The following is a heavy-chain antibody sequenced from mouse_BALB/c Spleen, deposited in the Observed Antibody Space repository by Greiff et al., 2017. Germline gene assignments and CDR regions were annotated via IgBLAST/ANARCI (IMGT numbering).Heavy chain of an antibody. Sequence: VHVKQSGAELVKPGASVKLSCTASGFNIKDTYMHWVKQRPEQGLEWIGRIDPANGNTKYDPKFQGKATITADTSSNTAYLQLSSLTSEDTAVYYCARGAATCYFDYWGQGTTLTVSS. J-gene: IGHJ2*01. D-gene: IGHD1-2*01. CDR1: GFNIKDTY. V-gene: IGHV14-3*02. CDR2: IDPANGNT. CDR3: ARGAATCYFDY.